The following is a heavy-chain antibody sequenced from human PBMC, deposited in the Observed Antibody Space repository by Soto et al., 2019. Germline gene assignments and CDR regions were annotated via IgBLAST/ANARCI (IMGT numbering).Heavy chain of an antibody. Sequence: QITLKESGPTLEKPTQTLTLTCTFSGFSLTTRGVAVGWIRQPPGKALEWLALIYWDDDEGYNTSLKSRLPITKGTSKNQVVLTMTNMDPVDTATTYGAHRPRGYSYHFEFWGQGTLVTVSS. J-gene: IGHJ4*02. V-gene: IGHV2-5*02. CDR1: GFSLTTRGVA. CDR3: AHRPRGYSYHFEF. CDR2: IYWDDDE. D-gene: IGHD5-18*01.